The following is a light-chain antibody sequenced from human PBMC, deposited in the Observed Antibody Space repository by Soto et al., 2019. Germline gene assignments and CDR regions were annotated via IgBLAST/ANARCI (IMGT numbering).Light chain of an antibody. V-gene: IGLV2-23*02. CDR2: EVS. CDR3: CSYAGSSTFVI. CDR1: SSDVGSYNL. Sequence: QSALTQPASVSGSPGQSITISCTGTSSDVGSYNLVSWYQQYPDKSPKLMIFEVSKRPSGVSNRFSGSKSGNTASLTISGLQAEDEADYYCCSYAGSSTFVIFGGGTQLTVL. J-gene: IGLJ2*01.